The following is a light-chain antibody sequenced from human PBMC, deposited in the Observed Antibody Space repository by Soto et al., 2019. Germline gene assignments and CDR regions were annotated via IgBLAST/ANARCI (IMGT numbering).Light chain of an antibody. CDR1: QGIRYD. V-gene: IGKV1-17*01. CDR3: LQYNSYSWT. J-gene: IGKJ1*01. CDR2: GAS. Sequence: DIQMTQSPSSLSASVGDRVTIICRASQGIRYDLGWYQQKSGKAPRRLIYGASTLESGVPSRFSGSGSGTEFTLTISSLQPEDVANYYCLQYNSYSWTFGQGTKVEIK.